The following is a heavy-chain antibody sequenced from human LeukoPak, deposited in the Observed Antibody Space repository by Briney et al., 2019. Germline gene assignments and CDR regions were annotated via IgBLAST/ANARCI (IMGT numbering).Heavy chain of an antibody. CDR3: ARLVDTAMVAPLDY. J-gene: IGHJ4*02. CDR2: FDPEDGET. D-gene: IGHD5-18*01. V-gene: IGHV1-24*01. CDR1: GYTLTELS. Sequence: ASVKVSCKVSGYTLTELSMHWVRQAPGKGLEWMGGFDPEDGETIYAQKFQGRVTMTEDTSTDTAYMELSSLRSEGTAVYYCARLVDTAMVAPLDYWGQGTLVTVSS.